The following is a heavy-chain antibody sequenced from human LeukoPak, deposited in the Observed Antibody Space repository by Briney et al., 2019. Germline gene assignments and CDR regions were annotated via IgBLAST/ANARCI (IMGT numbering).Heavy chain of an antibody. Sequence: GGSLRLSCAASGFTFSSYSMNWVRQAPGKGLEWVSSISSNSSYIYYADSVKGRFTISRDNAKNSLYLQMNSLRAEDTAVYYCARVPHKGIAVAGYYFDYWGQGTLVTVSS. J-gene: IGHJ4*02. CDR1: GFTFSSYS. V-gene: IGHV3-21*01. D-gene: IGHD6-19*01. CDR2: ISSNSSYI. CDR3: ARVPHKGIAVAGYYFDY.